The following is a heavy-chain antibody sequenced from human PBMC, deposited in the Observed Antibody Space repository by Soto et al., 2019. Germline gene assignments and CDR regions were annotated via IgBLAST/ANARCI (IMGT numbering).Heavy chain of an antibody. CDR2: ISGSGGGT. D-gene: IGHD4-17*01. CDR3: AEGGRGEIIRDYFDS. J-gene: IGHJ4*02. CDR1: GFTFTNYA. Sequence: EVQLLESGGGLVQPGGSLRLSCAASGFTFTNYAMNWVRQVPGEGLEWVSTISGSGGGTYYADSGKGRFTIARDNSKNTLYLQMNGLRAEDTAIYYCAEGGRGEIIRDYFDSWGQGTLVTVSS. V-gene: IGHV3-23*01.